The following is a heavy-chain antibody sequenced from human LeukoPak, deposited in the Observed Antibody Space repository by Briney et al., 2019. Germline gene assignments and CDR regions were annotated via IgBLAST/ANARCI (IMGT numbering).Heavy chain of an antibody. Sequence: PGGSLRLSCAASGFTFSLYAMNWVRQAPGRGLEWVANINHDATEKYYVDSVKGRFTISRDNAKKSLYLQMNRLRADDTAVYHCARVRSAAAGPLDYWGQGTLVTVSS. CDR1: GFTFSLYA. CDR3: ARVRSAAAGPLDY. V-gene: IGHV3-7*01. J-gene: IGHJ4*02. D-gene: IGHD6-13*01. CDR2: INHDATEK.